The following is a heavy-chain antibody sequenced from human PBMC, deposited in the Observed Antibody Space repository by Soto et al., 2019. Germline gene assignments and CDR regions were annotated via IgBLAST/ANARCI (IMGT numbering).Heavy chain of an antibody. CDR2: IWYDGSNK. J-gene: IGHJ4*02. D-gene: IGHD3-10*01. Sequence: GGSLRLSCAASGFTFSSYGMHWVRQAPGKGLEWVAVIWYDGSNKYYADSVKGRFTISRDNSKNTLYLQMNSLRAEDTAVYYCARSNYYGSGRKPYYFDYWGQGTLVTVSS. CDR1: GFTFSSYG. V-gene: IGHV3-33*01. CDR3: ARSNYYGSGRKPYYFDY.